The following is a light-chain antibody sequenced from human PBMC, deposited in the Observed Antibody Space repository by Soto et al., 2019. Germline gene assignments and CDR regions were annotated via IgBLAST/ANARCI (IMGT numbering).Light chain of an antibody. CDR3: HQRSNWPLT. J-gene: IGKJ4*01. Sequence: EIVLTQSPATLSLSPGDTATLSCRATQRVSTYLAWYQQKPGQAPRLLIYDASNRAPGIPARFSGSGSETDFTLTISSLEPEDFAVYYCHQRSNWPLTFGGGTKVDNK. V-gene: IGKV3-11*01. CDR1: QRVSTY. CDR2: DAS.